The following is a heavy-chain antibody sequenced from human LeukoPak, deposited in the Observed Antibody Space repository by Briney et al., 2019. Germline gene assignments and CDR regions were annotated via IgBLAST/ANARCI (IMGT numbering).Heavy chain of an antibody. CDR3: ARTSDPGGYYYYYYMDV. J-gene: IGHJ6*03. D-gene: IGHD3-16*01. CDR2: INNSKST. CDR1: GGSFSGYY. V-gene: IGHV4-34*01. Sequence: SETLSLTCAVYGGSFSGYYWSWIRQPPGKGLEWIGEINNSKSTNYNPSLKSRVTISVDTSKNQFSLKLSSVTAADTAVYYCARTSDPGGYYYYYYMDVWGKGTTVTVSS.